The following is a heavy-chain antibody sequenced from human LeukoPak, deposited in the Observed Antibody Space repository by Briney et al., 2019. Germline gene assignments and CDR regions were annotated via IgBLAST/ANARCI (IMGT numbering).Heavy chain of an antibody. J-gene: IGHJ6*03. CDR3: AKDEYYFWSGYQYYMDV. Sequence: GGSLRLSCAASGFTFSSYAMSWVRQAPGKGLEWVSAISGSGGSTYYADSVKGRFAISRDNSKNTLYLQMNSLRAEDTAVYYCAKDEYYFWSGYQYYMDVWGKGTTFTVSS. CDR1: GFTFSSYA. CDR2: ISGSGGST. D-gene: IGHD3-3*01. V-gene: IGHV3-23*01.